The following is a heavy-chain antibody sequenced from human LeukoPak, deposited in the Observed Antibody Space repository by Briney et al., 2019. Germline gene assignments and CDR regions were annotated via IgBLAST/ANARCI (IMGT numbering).Heavy chain of an antibody. CDR3: ARDGGTNSDTAIVNWYFDL. CDR2: ISYDGSNK. CDR1: GFTFSSYA. V-gene: IGHV3-30*01. J-gene: IGHJ2*01. D-gene: IGHD5-18*01. Sequence: GGSLRLSCAASGFTFSSYAMHWVRQAPGKGLEWVAVISYDGSNKYYADSVKGRFTISRDNSKNSLYLQMNSLRAEDTAVYCCARDGGTNSDTAIVNWYFDLWGRGTLVTVSS.